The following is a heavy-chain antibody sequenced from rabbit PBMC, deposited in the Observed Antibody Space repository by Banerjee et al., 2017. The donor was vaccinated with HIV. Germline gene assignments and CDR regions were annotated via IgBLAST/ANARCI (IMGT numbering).Heavy chain of an antibody. Sequence: QEQLLESGGGLVKPEGSLTLTCKASGFSFRSSDYLCWGRQAPGKGLEWFSCIAGGACGFTYSATWAKGRFTCSKTSSTTVTLQMTSLTVADTATYFCARDTGSSFSSYGMDLWGPGTLVTVS. CDR3: ARDTGSSFSSYGMDL. V-gene: IGHV1S45*01. J-gene: IGHJ6*01. D-gene: IGHD8-1*01. CDR1: GFSFRSSDY. CDR2: IAGGACGFT.